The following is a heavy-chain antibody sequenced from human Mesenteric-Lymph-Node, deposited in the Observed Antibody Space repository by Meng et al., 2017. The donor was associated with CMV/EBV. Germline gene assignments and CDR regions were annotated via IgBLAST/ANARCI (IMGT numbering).Heavy chain of an antibody. Sequence: GESLKISCAASGFTFSSYGMHWVRQAPGKGLEWVAFIRYDGSNKYYADSVKGRFTISRDNSKNTLYLQMNSLRAEDTAIYYCAKDQRSCSSTSCYGNDAFDIWGQGTMVTVSS. CDR3: AKDQRSCSSTSCYGNDAFDI. CDR1: GFTFSSYG. J-gene: IGHJ3*02. D-gene: IGHD2-2*01. CDR2: IRYDGSNK. V-gene: IGHV3-30*02.